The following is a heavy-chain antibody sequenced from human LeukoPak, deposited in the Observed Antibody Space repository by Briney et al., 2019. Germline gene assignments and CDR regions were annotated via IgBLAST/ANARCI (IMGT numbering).Heavy chain of an antibody. CDR3: ARDGTAAGLYFDL. Sequence: GGSLRLSCAASGFIFSDYWVNWVRQAPGKGLECVASIRQDGSEKTYVDSVKGRFTISRDNTKNSLYLQMSSLTAEDTAVYYCARDGTAAGLYFDLWGQGTLVTVSS. CDR1: GFIFSDYW. CDR2: IRQDGSEK. V-gene: IGHV3-7*01. J-gene: IGHJ4*01. D-gene: IGHD6-13*01.